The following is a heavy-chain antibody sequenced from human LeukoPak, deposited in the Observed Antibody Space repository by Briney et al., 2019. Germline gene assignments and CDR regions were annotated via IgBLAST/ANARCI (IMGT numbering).Heavy chain of an antibody. CDR1: GFTFSSYS. CDR2: ISSSSSYI. D-gene: IGHD2-15*01. Sequence: KPGGSLRLSCAASGFTFSSYSMNWVRQAPGKGLEWVSSISSSSSYIYYADSVKGRFTISRDNAKNSLYLQMNSLRAEDTAVYYCARAGRKALSPRGAFDIWGQGTMVTVSS. J-gene: IGHJ3*02. CDR3: ARAGRKALSPRGAFDI. V-gene: IGHV3-21*01.